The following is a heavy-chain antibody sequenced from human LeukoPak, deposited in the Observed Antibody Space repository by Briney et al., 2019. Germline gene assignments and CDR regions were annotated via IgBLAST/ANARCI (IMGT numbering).Heavy chain of an antibody. J-gene: IGHJ6*02. Sequence: PSETLSLTCTVSGGSISSYYWSWIRQPPGKGLEWIGYIYYSGSTNYNPSLKSRVTLSVDTSKNQFSLKLSSVTAADTAVYYCARYYYYGMDVWGQGTTVTVSS. V-gene: IGHV4-59*01. CDR2: IYYSGST. CDR1: GGSISSYY. CDR3: ARYYYYGMDV.